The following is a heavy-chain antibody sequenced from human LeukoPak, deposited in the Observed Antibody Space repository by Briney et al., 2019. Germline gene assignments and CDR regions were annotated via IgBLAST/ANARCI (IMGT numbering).Heavy chain of an antibody. CDR1: GDSVSSNSAA. J-gene: IGHJ4*02. CDR3: ARGNYYDSSGSPPDFDY. D-gene: IGHD3-22*01. V-gene: IGHV6-1*01. CDR2: TYYRSKWYN. Sequence: SQTLSLTCAISGDSVSSNSAAWNWIRQSPSRGLEWLGRTYYRSKWYNDYAVSVKSRITINPDTSKNQFSLQLNSVTPEDTAVYYCARGNYYDSSGSPPDFDYWGQGTLVTVSS.